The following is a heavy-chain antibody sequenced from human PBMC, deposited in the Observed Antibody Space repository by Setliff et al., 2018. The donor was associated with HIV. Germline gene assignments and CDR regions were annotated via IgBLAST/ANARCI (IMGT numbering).Heavy chain of an antibody. V-gene: IGHV1-46*01. CDR2: INPSDGST. CDR3: ARDVGGATNENYFDY. J-gene: IGHJ4*02. Sequence: PAASVKVSCKASGYTFTSYYMHWVRQAPGQGLEWMGIINPSDGSTSYAQKFQGRVTMTRDTSTSTVYMELSSLRSEDTAMFYCARDVGGATNENYFDYWGQGTLVTVSS. CDR1: GYTFTSYY. D-gene: IGHD1-26*01.